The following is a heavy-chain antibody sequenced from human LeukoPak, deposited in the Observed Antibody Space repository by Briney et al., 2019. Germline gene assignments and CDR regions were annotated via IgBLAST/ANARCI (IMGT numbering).Heavy chain of an antibody. CDR3: AREYCSSTSCLSIFGQNYYYYYGMDV. Sequence: GASVKVSCKASGYTFTSYGISWVRQAPGQGLEWMGWISAYNGNTNYAQKHQGRVTMTTDTSTSTAYMELRSLRSDDTAVYYCAREYCSSTSCLSIFGQNYYYYYGMDVWGQGTTVTVSS. CDR2: ISAYNGNT. J-gene: IGHJ6*02. CDR1: GYTFTSYG. D-gene: IGHD2-2*01. V-gene: IGHV1-18*01.